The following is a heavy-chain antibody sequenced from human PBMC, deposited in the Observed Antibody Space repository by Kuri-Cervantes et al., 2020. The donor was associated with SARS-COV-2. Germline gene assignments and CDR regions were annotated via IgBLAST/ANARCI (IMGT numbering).Heavy chain of an antibody. CDR1: GFTSSAYT. Sequence: GGSLRLSCEATGFTSSAYTMNWVRQGPGKALQWVSSISGSGSYMYYADSVKGRFTISRDSAKNSVYLQMNSLRGEDTAVYYCARDLRLGKSLDYWGQGTLVTVSS. V-gene: IGHV3-21*01. CDR2: ISGSGSYM. J-gene: IGHJ4*02. CDR3: ARDLRLGKSLDY. D-gene: IGHD7-27*01.